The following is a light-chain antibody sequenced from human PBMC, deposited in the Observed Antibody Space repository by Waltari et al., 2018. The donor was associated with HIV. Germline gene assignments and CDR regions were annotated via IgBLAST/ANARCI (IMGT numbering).Light chain of an antibody. CDR3: QQFYSPPGT. CDR2: GAS. J-gene: IGKJ1*01. CDR1: QNSNAW. V-gene: IGKV1-5*03. Sequence: DIQMTQSPSSLSASLGDNVTITCRASQNSNAWLAWYHQKPGKAPNLLIYGASTLASGVPPRFSGSGSGTAFTLTINSLQPDDLARFFCQQFYSPPGTFGQGTQVEFK.